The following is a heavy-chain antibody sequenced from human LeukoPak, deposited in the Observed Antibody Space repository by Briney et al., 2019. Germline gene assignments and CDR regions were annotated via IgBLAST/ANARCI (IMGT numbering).Heavy chain of an antibody. Sequence: PGRSLRLSCPTSGFTFSSHAMHWVRQAPGKGLEWLAQMWPDGNNKYYADSVKGRFTISRDNSKNTVYLQMNSLRAEDTAVYYCARDGQQQVPYTIDVWGQGTTVIVSS. CDR1: GFTFSSHA. CDR3: ARDGQQQVPYTIDV. V-gene: IGHV3-33*01. J-gene: IGHJ6*02. D-gene: IGHD6-13*01. CDR2: MWPDGNNK.